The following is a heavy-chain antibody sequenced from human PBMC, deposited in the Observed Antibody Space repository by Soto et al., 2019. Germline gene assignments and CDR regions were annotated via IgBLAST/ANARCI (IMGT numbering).Heavy chain of an antibody. CDR1: GYTFTSYY. Sequence: ASVKVSCKASGYTFTSYYMHWVRQAPGQGLEWMGIINPSGGSTSYAQKFQGRVTMTRNTSISTAYMELSSLRSEDTAVYYCARGQQLDAFDIWGQGTMVTVSS. J-gene: IGHJ3*02. V-gene: IGHV1-46*01. CDR2: INPSGGST. D-gene: IGHD6-13*01. CDR3: ARGQQLDAFDI.